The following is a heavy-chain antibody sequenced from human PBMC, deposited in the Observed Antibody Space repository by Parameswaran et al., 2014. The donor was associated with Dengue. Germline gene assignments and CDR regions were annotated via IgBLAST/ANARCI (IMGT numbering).Heavy chain of an antibody. V-gene: IGHV3-30-3*01. D-gene: IGHD2-2*01. CDR1: GFTFSSYA. J-gene: IGHJ6*02. CDR3: ATGYCSSTSCYYGYYYGMDV. CDR2: ISYDGSNK. Sequence: GSRLKISCAASGFTFSSYAMHWVRQAPGKGLEWVAVISYDGSNKYYADSVKGRFTISRDNSKNTLYLQMNSLRAEDTAVYYCATGYCSSTSCYYGYYYGMDVWGQGTTVTVSS.